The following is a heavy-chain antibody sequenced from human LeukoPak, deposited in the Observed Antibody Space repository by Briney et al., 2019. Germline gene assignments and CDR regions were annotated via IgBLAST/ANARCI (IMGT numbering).Heavy chain of an antibody. CDR3: ASTWWYLDF. CDR1: GFTFSSYN. Sequence: GGSLRPSCAASGFTFSSYNMGWVRQAPGKGLEWVSSIGSSSSYIYYADSVKGRFTISRDNAKNSLYLQMNSLRAEDTAVYYCASTWWYLDFWGQGTLVTVSS. D-gene: IGHD2-8*02. J-gene: IGHJ4*02. V-gene: IGHV3-21*01. CDR2: IGSSSSYI.